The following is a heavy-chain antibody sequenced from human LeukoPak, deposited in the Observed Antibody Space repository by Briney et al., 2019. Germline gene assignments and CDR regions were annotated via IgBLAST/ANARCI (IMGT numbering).Heavy chain of an antibody. J-gene: IGHJ3*02. CDR1: GFTFSSYG. D-gene: IGHD1-26*01. Sequence: GGSLRLSCAASGFTFSSYGMHWVRQAPGKGLEWVAVISYDGSNKYYADSVKGRFTISRDNSKNTLFLQMNSLSAEDTAVYYCAKDWDGPDAFDIWGQGTMVTVSS. CDR2: ISYDGSNK. CDR3: AKDWDGPDAFDI. V-gene: IGHV3-30*18.